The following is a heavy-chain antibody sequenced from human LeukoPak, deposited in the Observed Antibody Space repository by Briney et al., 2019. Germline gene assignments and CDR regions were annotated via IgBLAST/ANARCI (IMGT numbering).Heavy chain of an antibody. D-gene: IGHD3-22*01. J-gene: IGHJ4*02. V-gene: IGHV4-34*01. CDR3: ARHRDYYDSSGVFDY. CDR1: GGSFSGYY. CDR2: IYYSGST. Sequence: SETLSLTCAVYGGSFSGYYWSWIRQPPGRGLELIGRIYYSGSTYYNPSLKSRVTISVDTSKNQFALKLSSVTAADTAVYYCARHRDYYDSSGVFDYWGQGTLVTVSS.